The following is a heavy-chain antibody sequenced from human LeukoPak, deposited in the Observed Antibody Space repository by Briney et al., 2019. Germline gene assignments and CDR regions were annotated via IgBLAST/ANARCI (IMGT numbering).Heavy chain of an antibody. J-gene: IGHJ5*02. CDR3: ARDSRYCSSTSCYGNWFDP. Sequence: SVKVSCKASGGTFSSYAISWVRQAPGQGLEWMGGIIPIFGTANYAQKFQGRVTITADESTSTAYMELSSLRSEDTAVYYCARDSRYCSSTSCYGNWFDPWGQGTLVTVSS. CDR1: GGTFSSYA. CDR2: IIPIFGTA. V-gene: IGHV1-69*01. D-gene: IGHD2-2*01.